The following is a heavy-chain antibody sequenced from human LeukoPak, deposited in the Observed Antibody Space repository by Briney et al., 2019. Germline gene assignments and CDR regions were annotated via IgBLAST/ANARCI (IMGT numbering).Heavy chain of an antibody. Sequence: GGSLRLSCAASGLTFSSYWMSWVRQAPGKGLEWVANITQDRSEKYYVDSVKGRFTISRDSAKNSLYLQMNSLRAEDTAVYYCAIDWDYGSGSYRYNWFDPWGQGTLVTVSS. V-gene: IGHV3-7*03. J-gene: IGHJ5*02. CDR3: AIDWDYGSGSYRYNWFDP. D-gene: IGHD3-16*02. CDR1: GLTFSSYW. CDR2: ITQDRSEK.